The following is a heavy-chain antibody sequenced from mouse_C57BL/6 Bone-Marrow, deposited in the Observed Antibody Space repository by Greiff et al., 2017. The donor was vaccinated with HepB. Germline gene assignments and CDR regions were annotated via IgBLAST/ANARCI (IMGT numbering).Heavy chain of an antibody. V-gene: IGHV1-69*01. Sequence: QVQLQHPGAELVMPGASVKLSCKASGYTFTSYWMHWVKQRPGQGLEWIGEIDPSDSYTNYNQKFKGKSTLTVDKSSSTAYMQLSSLTSEDSAVYYCARKVYYSKGNAMDYWGQGTSVTVSS. CDR2: IDPSDSYT. J-gene: IGHJ4*01. CDR3: ARKVYYSKGNAMDY. CDR1: GYTFTSYW. D-gene: IGHD2-5*01.